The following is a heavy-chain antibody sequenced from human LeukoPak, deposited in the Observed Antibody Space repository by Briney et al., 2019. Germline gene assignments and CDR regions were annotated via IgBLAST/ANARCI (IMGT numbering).Heavy chain of an antibody. J-gene: IGHJ4*02. CDR3: ARETAGGDFDY. CDR1: GFILSNYW. CDR2: INSDGSNT. V-gene: IGHV3-74*01. D-gene: IGHD2-21*01. Sequence: GGSLRLSCAASGFILSNYWMHWVRQAPGKGPVWVSRINSDGSNTRYADSVKGRFTISRDNAKNTLYLQMNSLRAEDTAVYYCARETAGGDFDYWGQGTLVTVSS.